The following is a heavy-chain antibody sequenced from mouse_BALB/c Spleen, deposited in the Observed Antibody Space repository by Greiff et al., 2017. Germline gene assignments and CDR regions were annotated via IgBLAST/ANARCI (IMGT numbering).Heavy chain of an antibody. D-gene: IGHD1-1*01. CDR3: ARDYGRWYFDV. CDR2: ISDGGSYT. Sequence: EVQGVESGGGLVKPGGSLKLSCAASGFTFSDYYMYWVRQTPEKRLEWVATISDGGSYTYYPDSVKGRFTISRDNAKNNLYLQMSSLKSEDTAMYYCARDYGRWYFDVWGAGTTVTVSS. V-gene: IGHV5-4*02. CDR1: GFTFSDYY. J-gene: IGHJ1*01.